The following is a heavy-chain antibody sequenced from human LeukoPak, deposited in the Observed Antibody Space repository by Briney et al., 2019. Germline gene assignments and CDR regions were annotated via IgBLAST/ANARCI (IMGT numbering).Heavy chain of an antibody. CDR1: AFSLNAYN. V-gene: IGHV3-21*04. D-gene: IGHD1-26*01. CDR2: ISYTGTYI. J-gene: IGHJ4*02. Sequence: GGSLRLSCAASAFSLNAYNMNWVRQAPGKGLEWVSSISYTGTYIYYADSVKGRFTISRDNAQNSLCLQTNSLRAEDTAIYYCVRDRGTYRPIDYWGQGTLVTVSS. CDR3: VRDRGTYRPIDY.